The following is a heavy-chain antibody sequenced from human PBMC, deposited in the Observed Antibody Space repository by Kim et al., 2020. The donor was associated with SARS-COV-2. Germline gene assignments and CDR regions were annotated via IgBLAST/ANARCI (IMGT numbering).Heavy chain of an antibody. Sequence: GGSLRLSCAASGFTFSSYAMHWVRQAPGKGLEYVSAISSNGGSTYYANSVKGRFTISRDNSKNTLYLQMGSLRAEDMAVYYCARDPLADGYNSDYYYGMDVWGQGTTVTVSS. CDR2: ISSNGGST. CDR1: GFTFSSYA. J-gene: IGHJ6*02. V-gene: IGHV3-64*01. CDR3: ARDPLADGYNSDYYYGMDV. D-gene: IGHD5-12*01.